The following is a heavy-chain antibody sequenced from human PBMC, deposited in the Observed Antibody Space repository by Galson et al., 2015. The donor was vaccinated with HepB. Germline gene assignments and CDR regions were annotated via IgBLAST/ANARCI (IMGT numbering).Heavy chain of an antibody. CDR3: AAGGVGNYYYGMDV. D-gene: IGHD2-8*02. CDR2: IVVGSGNT. CDR1: GFTFTSSA. Sequence: SCKASGFTFTSSAVQWVRQARGQRLEWIGWIVVGSGNTNYAQKFQERVTITRDMSTSTAYMELSSLRSEDTAVYYCAAGGVGNYYYGMDVWGQGTTVTVSS. J-gene: IGHJ6*02. V-gene: IGHV1-58*01.